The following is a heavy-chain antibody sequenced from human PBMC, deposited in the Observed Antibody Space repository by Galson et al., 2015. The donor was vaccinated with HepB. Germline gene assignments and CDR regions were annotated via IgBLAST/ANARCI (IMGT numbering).Heavy chain of an antibody. CDR1: GGTFSSYA. CDR2: INPIFGTA. V-gene: IGHV1-69*01. J-gene: IGHJ6*02. CDR3: ARDQGSGTYWGEHYYGMDV. D-gene: IGHD1-26*01. Sequence: QSGAEVKKPGESLKISCKASGGTFSSYAISWVRQAPGQGLEWMGGINPIFGTAKYAQKFQGRVTITADESTSTAYMELSSLRSEDTAVYYCARDQGSGTYWGEHYYGMDVWGQGTTVTVS.